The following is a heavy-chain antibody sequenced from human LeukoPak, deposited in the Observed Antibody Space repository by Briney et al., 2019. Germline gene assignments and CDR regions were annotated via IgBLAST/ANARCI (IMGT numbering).Heavy chain of an antibody. CDR2: ISSSSSYI. CDR3: ASQPPYCSSTSCYNYYYYYYMDV. Sequence: PGGSLRLSCAASGFTFSSYSMNWVRQAPGKGLEWVSSISSSSSYIYYADSVKGRFTISRDNAKNSLYLQMNSLRAEDTAVYYCASQPPYCSSTSCYNYYYYYYMDVWGKGTTVTVSS. J-gene: IGHJ6*03. D-gene: IGHD2-2*01. CDR1: GFTFSSYS. V-gene: IGHV3-21*01.